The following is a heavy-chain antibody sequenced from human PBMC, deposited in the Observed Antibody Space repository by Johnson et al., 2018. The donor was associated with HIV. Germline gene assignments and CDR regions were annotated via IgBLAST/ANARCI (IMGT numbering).Heavy chain of an antibody. CDR2: SST. V-gene: IGHV3-74*01. J-gene: IGHJ3*02. Sequence: SSTSYADSVKGRFTISRDNAKNTMYLQVNSLRAEDTALYYCARAGPYCSGGSCYSPDAFDIWGQGKMVTVSS. CDR3: ARAGPYCSGGSCYSPDAFDI. D-gene: IGHD2-15*01.